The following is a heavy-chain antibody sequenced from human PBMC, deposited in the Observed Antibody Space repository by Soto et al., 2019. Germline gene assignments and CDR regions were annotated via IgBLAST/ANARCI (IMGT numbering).Heavy chain of an antibody. CDR2: ISCNSGSR. CDR3: AKAPRLWQQLVHVDY. CDR1: GFTFDDYA. V-gene: IGHV3-9*01. J-gene: IGHJ4*02. D-gene: IGHD6-13*01. Sequence: EVQLVESGGGLVQPGRSLRLSCTASGFTFDDYAMHWVRQAPGKGLEWVSGISCNSGSRGYADSVKGRFTISRDNAKNSLYLQMNSLRAADTALYYCAKAPRLWQQLVHVDYWGQGTLVTVSS.